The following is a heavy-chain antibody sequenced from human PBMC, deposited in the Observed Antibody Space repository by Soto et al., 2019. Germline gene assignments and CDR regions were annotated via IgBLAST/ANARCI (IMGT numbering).Heavy chain of an antibody. Sequence: LRLSCAASGFTFTRYSMNWVRQAPGKGLEWVSSISSTTNYIYYGDSMRGRFTISRDNAKNSLYLEMNSLRAEDTAVYYCARESEDLTSNFDYWGQGTLVTVSS. V-gene: IGHV3-21*06. CDR3: ARESEDLTSNFDY. J-gene: IGHJ4*02. CDR2: ISSTTNYI. CDR1: GFTFTRYS.